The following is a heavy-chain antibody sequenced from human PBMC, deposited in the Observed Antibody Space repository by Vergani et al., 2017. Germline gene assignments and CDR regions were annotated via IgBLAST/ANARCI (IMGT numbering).Heavy chain of an antibody. Sequence: QVQLQESGPGLVKPSETLSLTCTVSGGSISSYYWSWIRQPAGKGLEWIGRIYISGSTNYNPSLRSRVTMSVDTSKNQFSLKLSSVTAADTAVYYCARDEQEVMITFGGVIVSDWFDPWGQGTLVTVSS. D-gene: IGHD3-16*02. V-gene: IGHV4-4*07. J-gene: IGHJ5*02. CDR1: GGSISSYY. CDR3: ARDEQEVMITFGGVIVSDWFDP. CDR2: IYISGST.